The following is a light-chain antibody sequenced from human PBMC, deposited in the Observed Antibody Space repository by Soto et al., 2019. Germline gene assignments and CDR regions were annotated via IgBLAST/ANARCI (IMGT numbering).Light chain of an antibody. CDR1: GSDVGGYNY. CDR2: EVS. CDR3: ISYTGSDTSYV. Sequence: QSALTQPASVSGSPGQSITISCTGTGSDVGGYNYVSWYQQYPGKAPKLMIYEVSNRPSGVSSRFSGSKSGNTASLTISGLQAEDEADYYCISYTGSDTSYVFGTGTKLTVL. V-gene: IGLV2-14*01. J-gene: IGLJ1*01.